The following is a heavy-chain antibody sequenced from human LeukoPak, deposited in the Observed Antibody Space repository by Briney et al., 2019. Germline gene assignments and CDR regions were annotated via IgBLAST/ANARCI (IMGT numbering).Heavy chain of an antibody. D-gene: IGHD3-22*01. CDR3: ARFHTSGYYRHFDF. CDR1: GFTFSSYS. J-gene: IGHJ4*02. Sequence: GGSLRLSCAASGFTFSSYSMNWVRQAPGKGLEWVSHITASGTAMFYADSVKGRFTISRDNAKNSLYLQMNSLRDEDTAVYYCARFHTSGYYRHFDFWGQGTLVTVSS. CDR2: ITASGTAM. V-gene: IGHV3-48*02.